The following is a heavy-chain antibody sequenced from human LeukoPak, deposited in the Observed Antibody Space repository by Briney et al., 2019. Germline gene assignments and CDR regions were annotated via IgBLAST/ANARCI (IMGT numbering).Heavy chain of an antibody. CDR2: IKSKTDGGIK. CDR3: ATGRSGYFDS. Sequence: GGSLRLSCAASGLTLSNAWMTWVRQAPGKGLEWVARIKSKTDGGIKDYAAPVKDTFTISRDDSENTVYLQMNSLKIEDTAVYYCATGRSGYFDSWGQGTLVFVSS. V-gene: IGHV3-15*01. CDR1: GLTLSNAW. J-gene: IGHJ4*02.